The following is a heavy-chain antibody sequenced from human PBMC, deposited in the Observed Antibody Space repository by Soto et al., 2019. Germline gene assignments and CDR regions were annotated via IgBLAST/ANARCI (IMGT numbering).Heavy chain of an antibody. Sequence: GGSLRLSCAASGFTFSSYWMSWVRQAPGKGLEWVANIKQDGSEKYYVDSVKGRFTISRDNAKNSLYLQMNSLRAEDTAVYYCARKINRYSNSFNYYYGMAVWGEGTTVTVNS. D-gene: IGHD6-6*01. CDR2: IKQDGSEK. CDR1: GFTFSSYW. J-gene: IGHJ6*04. V-gene: IGHV3-7*05. CDR3: ARKINRYSNSFNYYYGMAV.